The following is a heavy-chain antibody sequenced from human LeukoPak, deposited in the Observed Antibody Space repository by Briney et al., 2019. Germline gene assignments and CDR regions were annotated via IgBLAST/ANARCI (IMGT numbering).Heavy chain of an antibody. Sequence: TSETLSLTCAVSGYTFSSHYWTWIRQSPGTGLEWIGYISQIGRINYNPSLNSRVTIPIDTSKKQFSLILRSVTAADTAVYYCARDLVTVTKRFDIWGQGAMVSVSS. CDR1: GYTFSSHY. CDR2: ISQIGRI. V-gene: IGHV4-59*11. D-gene: IGHD4-17*01. J-gene: IGHJ3*02. CDR3: ARDLVTVTKRFDI.